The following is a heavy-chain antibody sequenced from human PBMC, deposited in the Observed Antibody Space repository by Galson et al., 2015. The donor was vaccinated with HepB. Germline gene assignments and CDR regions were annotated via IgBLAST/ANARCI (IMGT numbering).Heavy chain of an antibody. CDR2: IIGSGVNT. D-gene: IGHD2-2*01. J-gene: IGHJ3*02. CDR3: ARESGYCSGTTCHIFAFDS. CDR1: GFTFATYT. Sequence: LRLSCAASGFTFATYTMTWVRQAPGKGLEWVSSIIGSGVNTYHADAVKGRFTISRDNSKNTLYLQMNSLRAEDTAMYYCARESGYCSGTTCHIFAFDSWGQGTMVTVSS. V-gene: IGHV3-23*01.